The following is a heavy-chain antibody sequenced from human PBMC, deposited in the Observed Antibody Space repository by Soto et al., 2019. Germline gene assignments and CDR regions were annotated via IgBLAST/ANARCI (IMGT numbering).Heavy chain of an antibody. V-gene: IGHV3-21*01. D-gene: IGHD1-26*01. Sequence: GESLKISCAASGFTFSSYSMNWVRQAPGKGLEWVSSISSSSSYIYYADSVKGRFTISRDNAKNSLYLQMNSLRAEDTAVYYCARVRGSGSYYNWFDPWGQGTLVTVSS. CDR3: ARVRGSGSYYNWFDP. CDR1: GFTFSSYS. J-gene: IGHJ5*02. CDR2: ISSSSSYI.